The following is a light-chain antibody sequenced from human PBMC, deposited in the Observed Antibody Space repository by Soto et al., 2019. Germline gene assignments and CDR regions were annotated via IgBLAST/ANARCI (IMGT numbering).Light chain of an antibody. Sequence: EIVLTQYPGTLSLSPGERATLSGMAIQSVGNNQLAGYQQKPGQAPRLLIYGAFNRAGCVPDRFSGSVSGTDFTLTISSLQSEDFAVYYCQQRSTGPPLSVGVGTKVEIK. CDR3: QQRSTGPPLS. J-gene: IGKJ4*01. CDR2: GAF. CDR1: QSVGNNQ. V-gene: IGKV3D-20*02.